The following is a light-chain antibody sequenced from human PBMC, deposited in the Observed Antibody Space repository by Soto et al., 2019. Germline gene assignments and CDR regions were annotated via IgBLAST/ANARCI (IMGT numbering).Light chain of an antibody. Sequence: QSALTQPASVSGYPGQSITISCTGTSSDVGGYNYVSWYQQHPGKAPKLMIFEVVNRPSGISNRFSGSKSGNTASLTISGLQAEDEADYYCTSYTSDTTWVFGGGTKLTVL. J-gene: IGLJ3*02. V-gene: IGLV2-14*01. CDR2: EVV. CDR3: TSYTSDTTWV. CDR1: SSDVGGYNY.